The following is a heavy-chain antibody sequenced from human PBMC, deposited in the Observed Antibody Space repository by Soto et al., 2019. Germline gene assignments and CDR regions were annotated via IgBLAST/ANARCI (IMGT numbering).Heavy chain of an antibody. V-gene: IGHV3-30-3*01. J-gene: IGHJ4*02. CDR2: ISYDGSNK. CDR1: GFTFSSYA. CDR3: ARGGSYGSDYFDY. Sequence: GGSLRLSCAASGFTFSSYAMHWVRQAPGKGLEWVAVISYDGSNKYYADSVKGRLTIPRDNSKNTLYLQMNSLRAEDTAVYYCARGGSYGSDYFDYWGQGTLVTVSS. D-gene: IGHD5-18*01.